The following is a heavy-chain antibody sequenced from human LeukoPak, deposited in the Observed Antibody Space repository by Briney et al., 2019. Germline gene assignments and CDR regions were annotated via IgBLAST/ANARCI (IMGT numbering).Heavy chain of an antibody. D-gene: IGHD3-10*01. V-gene: IGHV3-48*03. J-gene: IGHJ3*02. CDR1: GFTFSSYE. Sequence: PGGSLRLSCAASGFTFSSYEMNWVRQAPGKGLEWVSYISSSGSTIYYADSVKGRFTISRDNAKNSLYLQMNSLRAEDTAVYYCARKCPPSRVPWYYYGSGFRNGGAFDIWGQGTMVTVSS. CDR2: ISSSGSTI. CDR3: ARKCPPSRVPWYYYGSGFRNGGAFDI.